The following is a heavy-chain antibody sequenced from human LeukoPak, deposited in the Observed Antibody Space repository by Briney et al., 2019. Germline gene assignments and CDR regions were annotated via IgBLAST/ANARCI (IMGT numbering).Heavy chain of an antibody. CDR2: ISHSGSA. Sequence: SETLSLTCAVYGGSFSGYYWSWIRQAPGKALEWIGEISHSGSARYTPSLKTRVTISIDTSKNQFSLKLSSVTAADTAVYYCARVLAAAGNNWFDPWGQGTLVTVSS. CDR3: ARVLAAAGNNWFDP. V-gene: IGHV4-34*01. D-gene: IGHD6-13*01. CDR1: GGSFSGYY. J-gene: IGHJ5*02.